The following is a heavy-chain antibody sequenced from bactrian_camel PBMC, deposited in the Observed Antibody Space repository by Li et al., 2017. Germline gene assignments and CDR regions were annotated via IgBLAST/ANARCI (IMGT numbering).Heavy chain of an antibody. J-gene: IGHJ4*01. CDR1: GDTSSTPTSYC. Sequence: HVQLVESGGDSVQAGGSLRLSCAASGDTSSTPTSYCMGWFRQAPGKDRESVALLYTDGGNTWYADSVKGRFTISRDNAKNMVYLQLTYLKPEDTAMYYCQKGGRTSSVRGQGTQVTVS. V-gene: IGHV3S1*01. CDR3: QKGGRTSSV. CDR2: LYTDGGNT.